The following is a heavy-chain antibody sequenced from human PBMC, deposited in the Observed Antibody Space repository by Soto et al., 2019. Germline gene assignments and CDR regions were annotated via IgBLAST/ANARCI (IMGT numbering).Heavy chain of an antibody. CDR3: ARGGVSTRTFDY. CDR2: IYPSDSDT. J-gene: IGHJ4*02. V-gene: IGHV5-51*01. D-gene: IGHD3-3*01. CDR1: GSNFAGYW. Sequence: GESLKISCQGSGSNFAGYWIAWVRQMPGKGLELMVIIYPSDSDTRYRPSFQGQVTISADKSISSAYLQWRSLRASDTAMYYCARGGVSTRTFDYWGQGTPVTVSS.